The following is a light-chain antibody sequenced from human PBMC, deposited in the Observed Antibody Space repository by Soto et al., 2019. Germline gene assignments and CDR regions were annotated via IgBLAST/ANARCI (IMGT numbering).Light chain of an antibody. CDR1: QNIRNF. CDR3: QQSYSSPLLT. CDR2: AAS. Sequence: DIQMTQFPSSLSASVGDRVAITCRASQNIRNFLNWYQHKPGKAPRLLIYAASSLQSGVPSRFIGSGSGTDFTLTISSLQPEDFATYYCQQSYSSPLLTFGGGTKVEIK. J-gene: IGKJ4*01. V-gene: IGKV1-39*01.